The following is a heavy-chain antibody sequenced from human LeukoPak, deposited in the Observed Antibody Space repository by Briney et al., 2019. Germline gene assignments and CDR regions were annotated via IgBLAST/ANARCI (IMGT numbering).Heavy chain of an antibody. CDR1: GDSVSSNSAA. D-gene: IGHD5-18*01. J-gene: IGHJ5*02. CDR2: TYYRSKWYN. Sequence: SQTLSLTCAISGDSVSSNSAAWNWIRQSPSRGLEWLGTTYYRSKWYNDYAVSVKSRITINLDTSKNQFSLQLNAVTPEDTAVYYCARGLDTAMVSWFDPWGQGTLVTVSS. V-gene: IGHV6-1*01. CDR3: ARGLDTAMVSWFDP.